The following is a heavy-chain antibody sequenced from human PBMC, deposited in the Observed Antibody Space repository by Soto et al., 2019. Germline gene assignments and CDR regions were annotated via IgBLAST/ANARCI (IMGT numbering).Heavy chain of an antibody. CDR3: AREGGGMDV. V-gene: IGHV3-33*01. CDR2: IWYDGSNK. Sequence: QVQLVESGGGVVQPGRSLRLYCAASGFTFSSYGMHWVRQAPGKGLEWVAVIWYDGSNKYYADSVKGRFTISRDNSKNTLYLQMNSLRAEDTAVYYCAREGGGMDVWGQGTTVTVSS. D-gene: IGHD3-16*01. CDR1: GFTFSSYG. J-gene: IGHJ6*02.